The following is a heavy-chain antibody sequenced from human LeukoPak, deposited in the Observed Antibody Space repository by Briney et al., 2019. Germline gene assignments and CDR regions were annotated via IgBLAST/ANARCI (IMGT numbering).Heavy chain of an antibody. CDR3: ARDTVVVVAATLDY. D-gene: IGHD2-15*01. CDR1: GFTFSSYA. CDR2: ISYDGSNK. V-gene: IGHV3-30*04. Sequence: GGSLRLSCAASGFTFSSYAMHWVRQAPGMGLEWVAVISYDGSNKYYADSVKGRFTISRDNSKNTLYLQMNSLRAEDTAVYYYARDTVVVVAATLDYWGQGTLVTVSS. J-gene: IGHJ4*02.